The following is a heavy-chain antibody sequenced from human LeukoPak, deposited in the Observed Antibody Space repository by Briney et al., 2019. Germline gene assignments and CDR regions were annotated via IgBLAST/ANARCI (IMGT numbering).Heavy chain of an antibody. CDR1: GYTFTGYY. D-gene: IGHD6-19*01. Sequence: GASVKVSCKASGYTFTGYYMHWVRQAPGQGLEWMGWINPNSGGTNYAQKFQGRVTMTRDTSISTAYMELSRLRSDDTAVYYCARDLEVAVAGMDYWGQGTLVTVSS. V-gene: IGHV1-2*02. J-gene: IGHJ4*02. CDR2: INPNSGGT. CDR3: ARDLEVAVAGMDY.